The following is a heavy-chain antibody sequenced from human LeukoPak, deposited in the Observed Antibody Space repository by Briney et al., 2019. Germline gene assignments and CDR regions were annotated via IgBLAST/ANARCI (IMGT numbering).Heavy chain of an antibody. Sequence: PGGSLRLSCAASGFTFSSYEMNWVRQAPGKGLECVSYISSSGSTIYYADSVKGRFTISRDNAKNSLYLQMNSLRAEDTAVYFFEAEDGIRYFDWLSPFDYWGQGTLVTVSS. CDR2: ISSSGSTI. D-gene: IGHD3-9*01. V-gene: IGHV3-48*03. J-gene: IGHJ4*02. CDR3: EAEDGIRYFDWLSPFDY. CDR1: GFTFSSYE.